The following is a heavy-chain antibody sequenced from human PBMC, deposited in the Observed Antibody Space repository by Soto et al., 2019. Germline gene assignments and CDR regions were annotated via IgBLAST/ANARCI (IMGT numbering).Heavy chain of an antibody. D-gene: IGHD3-22*01. CDR1: GFTFSTFA. CDR2: ISGSGGST. CDR3: AKDPGDSSGQEDY. J-gene: IGHJ4*02. V-gene: IGHV3-23*01. Sequence: EVQLLESRGGLVQPGGSLRLSCAASGFTFSTFAMSWVRQAPGKGLEWVSTISGSGGSTYYADSVKGRFTISRDNXKNTLYLQMNSLRAEDTAVYYCAKDPGDSSGQEDYWGQGTLVTVSS.